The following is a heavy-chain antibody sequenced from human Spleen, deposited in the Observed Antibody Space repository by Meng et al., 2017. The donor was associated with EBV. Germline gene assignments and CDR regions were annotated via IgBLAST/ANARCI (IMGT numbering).Heavy chain of an antibody. J-gene: IGHJ4*02. V-gene: IGHV4-30-2*01. CDR3: ARNTQYGALYYFDS. Sequence: QYSGSGLVAPSQARSLTCAASGGPISGGCDSWSWILQPPGKGLQWIGDFYQSGSSFYNPSIKSRVTISGDRSKNHISLNLSSVAVAVTAVNYCARNTQYGALYYFDSWGQGTLVTVSS. CDR1: GGPISGGCDS. CDR2: FYQSGSS. D-gene: IGHD2/OR15-2a*01.